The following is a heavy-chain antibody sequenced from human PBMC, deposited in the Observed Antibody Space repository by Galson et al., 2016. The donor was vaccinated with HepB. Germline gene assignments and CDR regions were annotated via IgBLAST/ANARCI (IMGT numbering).Heavy chain of an antibody. J-gene: IGHJ6*02. CDR2: IYSSGST. D-gene: IGHD7-27*01. Sequence: SLRLSCAASGFTVSTNYMSWVRQAPGKGLEWVSVIYSSGSTCYADSVKGRFTFSRDNSKNTLYLQMNGLRAEDTAVYYCARAWGNYGMDVWGQGTTVTVSS. V-gene: IGHV3-53*01. CDR1: GFTVSTNY. CDR3: ARAWGNYGMDV.